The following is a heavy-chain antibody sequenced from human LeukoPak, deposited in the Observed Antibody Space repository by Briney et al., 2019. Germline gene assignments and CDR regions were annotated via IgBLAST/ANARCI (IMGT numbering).Heavy chain of an antibody. CDR1: GYSFSSYG. CDR3: ARVRLPIVGTIGWFDL. V-gene: IGHV1-18*01. J-gene: IGHJ5*02. D-gene: IGHD5-12*01. CDR2: ISAYNDNT. Sequence: ASVKVSCKASGYSFSSYGITWVRQVPGQGLEWMGWISAYNDNTKYAQKFQDRVITTRDTSTSTAYMELTRLTSDDTAVYYCARVRLPIVGTIGWFDLWGQGTPVTVSS.